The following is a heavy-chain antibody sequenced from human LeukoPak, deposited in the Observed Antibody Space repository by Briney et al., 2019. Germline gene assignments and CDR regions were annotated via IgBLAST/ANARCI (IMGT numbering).Heavy chain of an antibody. J-gene: IGHJ5*02. CDR1: GYSISSGYY. Sequence: SETLSLTCTVSGYSISSGYYWGWIRPPPGKGLEWIGSIYHSGSTYYNPSLKSRVTISVDTSKNQFSLKLSSVTAADTAVYYCARQLSGWYLYWFDPWGQGTLVTVSS. D-gene: IGHD6-19*01. V-gene: IGHV4-38-2*02. CDR2: IYHSGST. CDR3: ARQLSGWYLYWFDP.